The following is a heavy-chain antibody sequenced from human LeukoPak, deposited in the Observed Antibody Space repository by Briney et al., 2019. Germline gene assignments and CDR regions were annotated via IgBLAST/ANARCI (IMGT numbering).Heavy chain of an antibody. Sequence: PGGSLRLSCAASGFTVSSNYMSWVRQAPGKGLEWVSVIYSGGSTYYADSVKGRFTISRDNSKNTLYLQMNGLRADDTAVYYCAKDGDSGSPEVCDYWGQGTLVTVSS. CDR3: AKDGDSGSPEVCDY. V-gene: IGHV3-53*01. CDR2: IYSGGST. D-gene: IGHD1-26*01. CDR1: GFTVSSNY. J-gene: IGHJ4*02.